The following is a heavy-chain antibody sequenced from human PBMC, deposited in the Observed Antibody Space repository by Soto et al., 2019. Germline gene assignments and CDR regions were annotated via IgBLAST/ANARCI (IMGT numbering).Heavy chain of an antibody. Sequence: KTSETLSLICSVSGGSISGSYWSWIRQSPGKGLEWLGYVYYTGSTNYSPSLRSRVSISVDTSKNEFSLRLSSVTAADTAVYFCARSVAVPGAHIDYWGQGTQVTVSS. CDR2: VYYTGST. V-gene: IGHV4-59*01. CDR3: ARSVAVPGAHIDY. D-gene: IGHD6-19*01. CDR1: GGSISGSY. J-gene: IGHJ4*02.